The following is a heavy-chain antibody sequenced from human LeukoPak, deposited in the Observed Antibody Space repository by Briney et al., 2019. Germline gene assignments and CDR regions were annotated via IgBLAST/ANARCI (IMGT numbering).Heavy chain of an antibody. D-gene: IGHD3-22*01. J-gene: IGHJ4*02. V-gene: IGHV4-39*01. CDR2: IYYSGST. Sequence: SETLSLTCTVSGGSISSSSYYWGWIRQPPGKGLEWIGSIYYSGSTYYNPSLKSRVTISVDTSKNQFSLKLSSVTAADTAVYYCARYSWGEPTYYYESSGYYLDYWGQGTLVTVSS. CDR1: GGSISSSSYY. CDR3: ARYSWGEPTYYYESSGYYLDY.